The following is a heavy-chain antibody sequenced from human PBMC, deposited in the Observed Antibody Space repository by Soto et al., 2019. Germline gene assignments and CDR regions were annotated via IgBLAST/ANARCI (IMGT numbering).Heavy chain of an antibody. D-gene: IGHD2-2*01. CDR1: GFTFSSSE. CDR2: ISSSGAII. CDR3: VREDCRTASCPVGFFDS. J-gene: IGHJ4*02. Sequence: PGGSLRLSCAASGFTFSSSEMNWVRQAPGKGLEWVSYISSSGAIIFYADSVRGRFTISRDNAKNSLFLQMDSLRAEDTAIYYCVREDCRTASCPVGFFDSWGQGSLLTVPQ. V-gene: IGHV3-48*03.